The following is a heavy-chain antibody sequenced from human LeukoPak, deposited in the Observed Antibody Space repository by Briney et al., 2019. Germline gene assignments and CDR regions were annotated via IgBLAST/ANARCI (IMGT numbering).Heavy chain of an antibody. CDR1: GGSFSGYY. D-gene: IGHD3-10*01. V-gene: IGHV4-34*01. Sequence: SETLSLTCAVYGGSFSGYYWSWIRQPPGKGLEWIGEINHSGSTNYNPSLKSRVTISVDTSKNQFSLKLSSVTAADTAVYYCARRIGYYYVDYWGQGTLVTVSS. CDR2: INHSGST. CDR3: ARRIGYYYVDY. J-gene: IGHJ4*02.